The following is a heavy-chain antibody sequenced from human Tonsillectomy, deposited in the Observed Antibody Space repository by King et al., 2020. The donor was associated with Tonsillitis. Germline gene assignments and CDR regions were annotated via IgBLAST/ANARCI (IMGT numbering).Heavy chain of an antibody. CDR3: ARGGVTATFYYCCGMDV. CDR2: INPGGGST. D-gene: IGHD2-21*02. CDR1: GYNFTSNY. J-gene: IGHJ6*02. Sequence: QLVQSGAEVKRPGASVKVSCKASGYNFTSNYIHWVRQAPGQGLEWMGIINPGGGSTTYAQNFQGRVTLTRDTSTSTVYMEVSGLRPEDTAVYYCARGGVTATFYYCCGMDVWGQGTTVTVSS. V-gene: IGHV1-46*01.